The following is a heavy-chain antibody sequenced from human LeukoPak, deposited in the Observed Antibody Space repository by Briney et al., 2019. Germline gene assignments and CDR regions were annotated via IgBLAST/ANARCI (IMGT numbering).Heavy chain of an antibody. Sequence: SVKVSCKASGGTFSSYAISCVRQAPGQGLEWMGRIIPILGIANYAQKFQGRVTITADKSTSTAYMELSSLRSEDTAVYYCARVRDPDYGGNSGAFDIWGQGTMVTVSS. CDR3: ARVRDPDYGGNSGAFDI. V-gene: IGHV1-69*04. CDR2: IIPILGIA. J-gene: IGHJ3*02. D-gene: IGHD4-23*01. CDR1: GGTFSSYA.